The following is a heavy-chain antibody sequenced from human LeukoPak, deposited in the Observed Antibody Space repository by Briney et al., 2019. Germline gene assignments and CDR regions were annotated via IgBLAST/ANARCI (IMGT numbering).Heavy chain of an antibody. V-gene: IGHV1-8*01. CDR3: ARDPIRSGPFDY. CDR2: MNPNSGNT. Sequence: ASVKVSCKASGYTFTSYDINWVRQATGQGLEWMGWMNPNSGNTGYAQKFQGRVTMTRNTSISTAYMELSSLRSEDTAVYYCARDPIRSGPFDYWGQGTLVTVSS. J-gene: IGHJ4*02. D-gene: IGHD2-21*01. CDR1: GYTFTSYD.